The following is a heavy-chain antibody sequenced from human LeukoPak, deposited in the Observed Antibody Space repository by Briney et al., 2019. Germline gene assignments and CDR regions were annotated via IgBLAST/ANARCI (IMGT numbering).Heavy chain of an antibody. V-gene: IGHV3-7*03. CDR2: IKQDGSEK. Sequence: GGSLRLSCAASGFTFSSYWMSWVRQAPGKGLEWVANIKQDGSEKYYVDPVKGRFTISRDNAKNSLYLQMNSLRAEDTAVYYCARDYGSGSYYNVGYWGQGTLVTVSS. CDR3: ARDYGSGSYYNVGY. D-gene: IGHD3-10*01. CDR1: GFTFSSYW. J-gene: IGHJ4*02.